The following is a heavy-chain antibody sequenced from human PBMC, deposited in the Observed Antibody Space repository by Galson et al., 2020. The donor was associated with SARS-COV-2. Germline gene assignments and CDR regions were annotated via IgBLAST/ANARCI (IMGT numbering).Heavy chain of an antibody. J-gene: IGHJ4*02. D-gene: IGHD3-22*01. CDR3: ARDHYYDSSRYYFLEYGDYFDY. V-gene: IGHV3-33*01. CDR2: IWYDGSNK. Sequence: TGGSLRLSCAASGFTFSSYGMHWVRQAPGKGLEWVAVIWYDGSNKYYADSVKGRFTISRDNSKNTLYLQMNSLRAEDTAVYYCARDHYYDSSRYYFLEYGDYFDYWGQGTLVTVSS. CDR1: GFTFSSYG.